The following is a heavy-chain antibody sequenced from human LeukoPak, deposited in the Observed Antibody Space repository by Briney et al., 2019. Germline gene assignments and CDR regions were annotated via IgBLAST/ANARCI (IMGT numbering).Heavy chain of an antibody. Sequence: SETLSLTCIVSGGSISSSSYYWGWIRQPPGKGLEWIGYMYNSGNTYYNPSLKSRVTISVDTSKNQFSLKVISVTAADTAVYYCARARRWNAAVEGWWFDPWGQGTLVTVSS. CDR2: MYNSGNT. D-gene: IGHD1-1*01. J-gene: IGHJ5*02. CDR3: ARARRWNAAVEGWWFDP. CDR1: GGSISSSSYY. V-gene: IGHV4-39*07.